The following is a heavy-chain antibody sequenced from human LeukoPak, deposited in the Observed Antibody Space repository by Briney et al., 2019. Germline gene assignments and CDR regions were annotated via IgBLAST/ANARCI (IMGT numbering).Heavy chain of an antibody. CDR2: IKQDGSEK. D-gene: IGHD2-2*01. J-gene: IGHJ4*02. Sequence: GGSLRLSCAASGFTFSSYWMSWVRQAPGKGLEWVANIKQDGSEKYYVDSVKGRFTISRDNAKNALYLQMNSLRAEDTAVYYCAKVGMDCSSTSCYESISDYWGQGTLVTVSS. CDR3: AKVGMDCSSTSCYESISDY. V-gene: IGHV3-7*03. CDR1: GFTFSSYW.